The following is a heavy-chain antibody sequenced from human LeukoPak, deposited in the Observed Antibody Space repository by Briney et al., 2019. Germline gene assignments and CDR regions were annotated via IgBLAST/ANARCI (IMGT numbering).Heavy chain of an antibody. D-gene: IGHD3-9*01. J-gene: IGHJ4*02. Sequence: GGSLRLSCAASGFTFSSYAMHWVRQAPGKGLEWVAIISYDGSKKYYADSVKGRFTISRDNSKNTLYLQMNSLRAEDTAVYYCAKDGGGVLRYFDWLLDYFDYWGQGTLVTVSS. CDR2: ISYDGSKK. V-gene: IGHV3-30*04. CDR1: GFTFSSYA. CDR3: AKDGGGVLRYFDWLLDYFDY.